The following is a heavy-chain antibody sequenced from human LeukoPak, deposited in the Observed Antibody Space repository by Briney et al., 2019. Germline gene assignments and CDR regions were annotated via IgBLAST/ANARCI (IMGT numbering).Heavy chain of an antibody. CDR2: INPSGGST. J-gene: IGHJ4*02. CDR1: GYTFTSYY. Sequence: ASVKVSCKASGYTFTSYYMHWVRQAPGQGLEWMGIINPSGGSTSYAQKFQGRVTMTRDMSTSTVYMELSSLRSEDTAVYYCARDLLHAYFDYWGQGTLVTVSS. D-gene: IGHD3-22*01. V-gene: IGHV1-46*01. CDR3: ARDLLHAYFDY.